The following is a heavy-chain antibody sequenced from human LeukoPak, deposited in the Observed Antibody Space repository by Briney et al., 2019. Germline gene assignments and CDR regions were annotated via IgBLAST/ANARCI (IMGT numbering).Heavy chain of an antibody. CDR1: GYTFTSYD. CDR2: MNPNSGNT. Sequence: ASVKVSCKASGYTFTSYDINWVRQATGQGLEWMGLMNPNSGNTGYAQKFQGRVTMTRNTSISTAYMELSSLRSEDTAVYYCASRPLYSGSYYIDYWRQGTLVTVSS. V-gene: IGHV1-8*01. D-gene: IGHD1-26*01. J-gene: IGHJ4*02. CDR3: ASRPLYSGSYYIDY.